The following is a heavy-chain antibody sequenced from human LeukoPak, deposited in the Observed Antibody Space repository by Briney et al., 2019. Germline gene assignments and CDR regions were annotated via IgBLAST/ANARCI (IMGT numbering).Heavy chain of an antibody. CDR1: GGSVSRSPYY. CDR2: IYYSGST. J-gene: IGHJ2*01. Sequence: SETLSLTCTVSGGSVSRSPYYWGWIRQPPGKGLEWIGNIYYSGSTNYNPSLKSRVTISVDTSKNQFSLKLSSVTAADTAVYYCARDYRGAVASYVSNSNWYFDLWGRGTLVTVSS. V-gene: IGHV4-39*07. D-gene: IGHD6-19*01. CDR3: ARDYRGAVASYVSNSNWYFDL.